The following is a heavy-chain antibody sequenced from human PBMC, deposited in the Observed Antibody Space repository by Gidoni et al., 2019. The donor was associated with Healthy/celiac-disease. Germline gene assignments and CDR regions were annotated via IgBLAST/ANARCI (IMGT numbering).Heavy chain of an antibody. CDR2: ISSSSSYI. D-gene: IGHD5-12*01. V-gene: IGHV3-21*01. CDR3: ARDSPTIVATGDAFDI. Sequence: EVQLVESGGGLVKPGGSLRLSCAASGLTFSSYSMNWVRQAPGKGLGWVSSISSSSSYIYYADSVKGRFTISRDNAKNSLYLQMNSLRAEDTAVYYCARDSPTIVATGDAFDIWGQGTMVTVSS. J-gene: IGHJ3*02. CDR1: GLTFSSYS.